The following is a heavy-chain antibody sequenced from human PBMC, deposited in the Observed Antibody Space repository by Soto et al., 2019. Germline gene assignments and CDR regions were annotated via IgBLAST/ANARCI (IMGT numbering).Heavy chain of an antibody. CDR2: IKSKTDGGTT. Sequence: EVQLVESGGGLVKPGGSLRLSCTASGFTFNNAWLSWVRQAPGKGLEWVGRIKSKTDGGTTDYAAPVKGRYTISRDDSENMLYLQMNSLKTEDTAVYYCTTGLGQQELAFDYWGQGTLLTVSS. V-gene: IGHV3-15*01. J-gene: IGHJ4*02. D-gene: IGHD6-13*01. CDR1: GFTFNNAW. CDR3: TTGLGQQELAFDY.